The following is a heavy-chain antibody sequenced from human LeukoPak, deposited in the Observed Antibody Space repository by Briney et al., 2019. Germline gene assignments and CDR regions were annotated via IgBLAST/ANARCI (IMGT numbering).Heavy chain of an antibody. V-gene: IGHV3-23*01. D-gene: IGHD6-25*01. CDR3: AKVAAAVADTRTDY. Sequence: GGSLRLSCAASGFTFNNYAMSWVRQAPGKGLEWVSTITGSGGNTYYADSVKGRFTISRDNSKNTLYLQMDSLRAEDTAVYYCAKVAAAVADTRTDYWGQGTLVTVSS. CDR1: GFTFNNYA. J-gene: IGHJ4*02. CDR2: ITGSGGNT.